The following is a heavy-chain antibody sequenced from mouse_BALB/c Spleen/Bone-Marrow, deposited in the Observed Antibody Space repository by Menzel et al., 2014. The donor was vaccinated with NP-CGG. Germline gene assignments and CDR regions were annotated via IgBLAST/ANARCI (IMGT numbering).Heavy chain of an antibody. D-gene: IGHD4-1*01. V-gene: IGHV2-6-5*01. CDR1: GFSLTDYG. J-gene: IGHJ2*01. CDR3: AKLGGYFDY. Sequence: VKLVESGPGLVSPSQSLSITCTVSGFSLTDYGLSWIRQPPGKGLEWLGVIWGGGITYYNSALKSSLTISKDNSKSQVFLKMNSLQTDDTAMYYCAKLGGYFDYWGQGTTLTVSS. CDR2: IWGGGIT.